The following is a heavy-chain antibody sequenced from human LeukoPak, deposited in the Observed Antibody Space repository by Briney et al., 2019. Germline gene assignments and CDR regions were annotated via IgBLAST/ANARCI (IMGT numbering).Heavy chain of an antibody. J-gene: IGHJ4*02. CDR1: GYTFTNYY. D-gene: IGHD3-10*01. Sequence: ASVKVSCKASGYTFTNYYMHWVRQAPGQGLEWMGIINPSGGNTRYAQNFQGRVTMTRDTSTSTVYVDLSSLRSEDTAVYYCARGGGYYGSGSYYTFDSDYWGQGTLVTVSS. CDR3: ARGGGYYGSGSYYTFDSDY. V-gene: IGHV1-46*01. CDR2: INPSGGNT.